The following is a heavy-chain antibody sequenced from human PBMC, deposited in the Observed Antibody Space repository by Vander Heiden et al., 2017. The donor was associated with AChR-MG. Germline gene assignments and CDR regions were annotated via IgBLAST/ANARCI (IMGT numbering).Heavy chain of an antibody. CDR1: GGTFSSYA. V-gene: IGHV1-69*01. CDR3: ARGDVDSSGYPFDY. CDR2: IIPIFGTA. D-gene: IGHD3-22*01. J-gene: IGHJ4*02. Sequence: QVQLVQSGAEVKKPGSSVKVSCKASGGTFSSYAISWVRQAPGQGLEWMGGIIPIFGTANDAQKFQGRVTITADESTSTAYRELSSLRSEDTAVYYCARGDVDSSGYPFDYWGQGTLVTVSS.